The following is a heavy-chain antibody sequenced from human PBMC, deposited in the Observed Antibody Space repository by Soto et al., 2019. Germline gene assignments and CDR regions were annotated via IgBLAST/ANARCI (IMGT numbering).Heavy chain of an antibody. Sequence: EVQMVESGGGLVQPGGSLRLSCEVSGLTFSKFEMTWVRQAPGKGLEWVSSISSDGTTIYYADSVKGRFTISRDNDKSSLYLQMDSLKAEDTATYYCVRVGIVARPYWGQGTPVTVSS. CDR2: ISSDGTTI. CDR1: GLTFSKFE. D-gene: IGHD2-21*01. J-gene: IGHJ4*02. V-gene: IGHV3-48*03. CDR3: VRVGIVARPY.